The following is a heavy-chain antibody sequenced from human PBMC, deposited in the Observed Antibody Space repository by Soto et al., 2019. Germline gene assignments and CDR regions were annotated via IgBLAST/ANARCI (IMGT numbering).Heavy chain of an antibody. CDR2: IYHSGST. J-gene: IGHJ5*02. D-gene: IGHD1-26*01. CDR3: AKHPSAFWFDP. CDR1: GGSISSGDYY. V-gene: IGHV4-30-4*01. Sequence: SETLSLTCTVSGGSISSGDYYWSWIRQPPGKGLEWIGYIYHSGSTYYNPSLKSRVTVSVDTSKNQFSLKLSSVTAADTAVYYCAKHPSAFWFDPWGQGTLLTVSS.